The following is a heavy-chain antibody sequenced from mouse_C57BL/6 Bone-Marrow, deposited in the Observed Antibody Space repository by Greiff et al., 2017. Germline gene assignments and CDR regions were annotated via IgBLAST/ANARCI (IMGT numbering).Heavy chain of an antibody. CDR3: ARDRLLRSLYYAMDY. CDR1: GYSITSGYY. Sequence: DVQLVESGPGLVKPSQSLSLTCSVTGYSITSGYYWNWIRQFPGNKLEWMGYISYDGSNNYNPSLKNRISITRDTSKNQFFLKLNSVTTEDTATYYCARDRLLRSLYYAMDYWGQGTSVTVSS. D-gene: IGHD1-1*01. J-gene: IGHJ4*01. CDR2: ISYDGSN. V-gene: IGHV3-6*01.